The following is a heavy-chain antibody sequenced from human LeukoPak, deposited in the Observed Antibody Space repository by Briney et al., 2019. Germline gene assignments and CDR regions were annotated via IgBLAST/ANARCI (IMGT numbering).Heavy chain of an antibody. Sequence: SETLSLTCTVSGGSISSYYWSWIRQPPGKGLEWIGYIYYSGSTNYSPSLKSRVTISVDTSKNQFSLKLSSVTAADTAVYYCARARDGPYYYYGMDVWGKGTTVTVSS. CDR2: IYYSGST. V-gene: IGHV4-59*01. D-gene: IGHD5-24*01. CDR3: ARARDGPYYYYGMDV. J-gene: IGHJ6*04. CDR1: GGSISSYY.